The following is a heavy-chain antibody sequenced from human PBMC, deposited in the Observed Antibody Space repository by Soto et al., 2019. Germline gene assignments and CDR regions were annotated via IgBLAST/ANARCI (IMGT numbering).Heavy chain of an antibody. CDR3: ARTHSGRYYSVFNY. Sequence: SETLSLTCVVSNFSISSGYYWGWIRQSPGKGLEWIASIYRSGTTSYNPSLKSRVTVSVDPSKNQFSLMLTAVTAADTAVCYCARTHSGRYYSVFNYWGRGSLVTVSS. D-gene: IGHD1-26*01. J-gene: IGHJ4*02. CDR1: NFSISSGYY. CDR2: IYRSGTT. V-gene: IGHV4-38-2*01.